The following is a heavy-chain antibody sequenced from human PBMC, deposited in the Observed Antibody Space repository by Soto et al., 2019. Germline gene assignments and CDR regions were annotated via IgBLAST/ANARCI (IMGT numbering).Heavy chain of an antibody. Sequence: QVQLVQSGAEVKKPGSSVKVSCKASGGTFSSYAFGWVRQAPGQGLEWMGGIIPILGTANYAQKFQGRVTITADASTSTAYLELSSLRSADTAIYYCAREGGYDSGWSLHNSANWFDPWGQGTLVTVSS. CDR2: IIPILGTA. J-gene: IGHJ5*02. CDR1: GGTFSSYA. D-gene: IGHD6-19*01. V-gene: IGHV1-69*01. CDR3: AREGGYDSGWSLHNSANWFDP.